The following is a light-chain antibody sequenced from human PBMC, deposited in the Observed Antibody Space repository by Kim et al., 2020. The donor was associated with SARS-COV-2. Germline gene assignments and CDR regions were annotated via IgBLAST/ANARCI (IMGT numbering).Light chain of an antibody. V-gene: IGLV1-51*01. CDR1: SSSIGNNC. CDR3: GTWDSSLSAL. Sequence: PGQKVTISCSGSSSSIGNNCVSWYQQLPGTAPKLLIYDNNKRPSGIPDRFSGSKSGTSATLGITGLQTGDEADYYCGTWDSSLSALFGGGTQLTVL. CDR2: DNN. J-gene: IGLJ2*01.